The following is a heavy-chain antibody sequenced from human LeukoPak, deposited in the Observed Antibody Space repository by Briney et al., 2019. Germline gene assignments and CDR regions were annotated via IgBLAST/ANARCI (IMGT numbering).Heavy chain of an antibody. V-gene: IGHV1-2*02. D-gene: IGHD3-10*01. J-gene: IGHJ4*02. CDR1: GYTFTGYY. Sequence: ASVKVSCKASGYTFTGYYMHWVRQAPGQGLEWMGWINPNSGGTNYAQKFQGRVTMTRDTSISTAYMELSRLRSDDTAVYYCARELEGLYYGSGSSAHDYWGQGTLVTVSS. CDR2: INPNSGGT. CDR3: ARELEGLYYGSGSSAHDY.